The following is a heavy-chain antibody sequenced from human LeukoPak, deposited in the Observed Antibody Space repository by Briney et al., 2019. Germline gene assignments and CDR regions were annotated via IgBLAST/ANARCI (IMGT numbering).Heavy chain of an antibody. CDR1: GLTVSSNC. CDR3: ARRAGDYSHPYDY. J-gene: IGHJ4*02. V-gene: IGHV3-53*01. CDR2: IYSGGDT. Sequence: GGSLRLSCAASGLTVSSNCMSWVRQAPGKGLEWVSCIYSGGDTYYADSVKGRFTISRDNSKNTFHLQMNSLRAEDTAVYYCARRAGDYSHPYDYWGQGTLVTVSS. D-gene: IGHD3-22*01.